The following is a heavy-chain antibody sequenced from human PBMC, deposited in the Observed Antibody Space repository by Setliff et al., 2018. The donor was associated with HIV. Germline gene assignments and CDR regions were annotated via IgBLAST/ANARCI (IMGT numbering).Heavy chain of an antibody. CDR1: GFTFSNYA. D-gene: IGHD6-19*01. V-gene: IGHV3-23*01. Sequence: GGSLRLSCAASGFTFSNYAMSWVRQAPGEGLEWVSAILSTGERTFYADSVKGRFTISRDNSKNTVYLQMNSLRAEDTAEYYCAKDSAPYSSGWYYDYWGQGTLVTVSS. CDR3: AKDSAPYSSGWYYDY. CDR2: ILSTGERT. J-gene: IGHJ4*02.